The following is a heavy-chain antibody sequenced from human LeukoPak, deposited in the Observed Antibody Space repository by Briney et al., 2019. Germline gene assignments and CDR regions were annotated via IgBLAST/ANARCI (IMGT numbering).Heavy chain of an antibody. CDR3: ARDRPGYNWNDGPYYFDY. CDR1: GGSISSYY. CDR2: IYTSGST. V-gene: IGHV4-4*09. D-gene: IGHD1-1*01. J-gene: IGHJ4*02. Sequence: PSETLSLTCTVSGGSISSYYWSWIRQPPGKGLEWIGYIYTSGSTNYNPSLKSRVTISVDTSKNQFSLKLSSVTAADTAVYYCARDRPGYNWNDGPYYFDYWGQGTLVTVSS.